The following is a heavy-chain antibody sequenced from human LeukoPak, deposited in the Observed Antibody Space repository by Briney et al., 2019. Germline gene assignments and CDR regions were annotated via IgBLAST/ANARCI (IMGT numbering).Heavy chain of an antibody. CDR2: IYSGGRT. V-gene: IGHV3-66*01. D-gene: IGHD4-17*01. Sequence: PGGSLRLSCVTSGFTVSGKYMSWVRQAPGKGLEWVSVIYSGGRTYYADSVKDRFTISRDNSKNTLYLQMNSLGVADTAVYYCASRTVGDYPYFDHWGREPWSSSPQ. CDR3: ASRTVGDYPYFDH. J-gene: IGHJ4*02. CDR1: GFTVSGKY.